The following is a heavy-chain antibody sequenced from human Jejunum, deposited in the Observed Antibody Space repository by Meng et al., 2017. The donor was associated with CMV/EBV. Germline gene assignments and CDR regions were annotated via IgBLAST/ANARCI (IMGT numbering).Heavy chain of an antibody. Sequence: HVQLVKAGAEVKKPGXSVKVSCEXSGFIFTSYVISWVRQAPGQGLQYMGWISAYNGNTNYAQELQGRVTMTTDTSTSTAYMELRSLRFDDTAVYYCARFYCSSTSCPHVLFDYWGQGTLVTVSS. J-gene: IGHJ4*02. V-gene: IGHV1-18*01. CDR2: ISAYNGNT. D-gene: IGHD2-2*01. CDR3: ARFYCSSTSCPHVLFDY. CDR1: GFIFTSYV.